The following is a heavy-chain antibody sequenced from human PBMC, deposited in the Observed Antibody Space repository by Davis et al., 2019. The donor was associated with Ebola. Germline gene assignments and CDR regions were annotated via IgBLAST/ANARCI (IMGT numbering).Heavy chain of an antibody. J-gene: IGHJ4*02. CDR3: AILRGYSGYDLTYFDY. D-gene: IGHD5-12*01. CDR2: ISSSGSTI. V-gene: IGHV3-48*03. Sequence: GGSLRLSCAASGFTFSSYEMNWVRQAPGKGLEWVSYISSSGSTIYYADSVKGRFTISRDNAKNSLYLQMNSLRAEDTAVYYCAILRGYSGYDLTYFDYWGQGTLVTVSS. CDR1: GFTFSSYE.